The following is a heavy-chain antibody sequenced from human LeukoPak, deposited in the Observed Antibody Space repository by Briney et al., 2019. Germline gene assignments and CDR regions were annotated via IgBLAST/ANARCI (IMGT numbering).Heavy chain of an antibody. CDR3: VRDWDHFDFDS. J-gene: IGHJ5*01. D-gene: IGHD1-26*01. CDR2: INPAGNYV. Sequence: GGSLRLSCAASGFTFSNYWIHWVRQAPGKGLVWVSRINPAGNYVNYADSVKGRFTISRDNAKNTVYLQMNRRRAEDTALFYCVRDWDHFDFDSWGQGTLVIVS. V-gene: IGHV3-74*01. CDR1: GFTFSNYW.